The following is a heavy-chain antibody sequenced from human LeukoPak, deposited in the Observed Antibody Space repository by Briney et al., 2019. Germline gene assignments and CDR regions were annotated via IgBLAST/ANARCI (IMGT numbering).Heavy chain of an antibody. V-gene: IGHV1-69*04. CDR1: GATFSSYT. D-gene: IGHD6-19*01. CDR3: ARDGNSSGWYANY. CDR2: IIPILGIA. J-gene: IGHJ4*02. Sequence: SVKVSCKASGATFSSYTISWVRQGPGQGLEWMGRIIPILGIANYAQKFQGRVTITADKSTSTAYMELSSLRSEDTAVYYCARDGNSSGWYANYWGQGTLVTVSS.